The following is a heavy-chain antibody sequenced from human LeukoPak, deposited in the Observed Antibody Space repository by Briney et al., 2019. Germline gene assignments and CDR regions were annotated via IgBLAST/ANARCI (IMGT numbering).Heavy chain of an antibody. CDR1: GYTFTGYY. V-gene: IGHV1-2*02. D-gene: IGHD2-8*01. Sequence: ASVKVSCKASGYTFTGYYMHWVRQAPGQGLEWMGWINPNSGGTNYAQKFQGRVTMTRDTSISTAYMELSRLRSDDTAVYYCARVPFGIYCTNGVCTDAFDIWGQGTMVTVSS. CDR3: ARVPFGIYCTNGVCTDAFDI. CDR2: INPNSGGT. J-gene: IGHJ3*02.